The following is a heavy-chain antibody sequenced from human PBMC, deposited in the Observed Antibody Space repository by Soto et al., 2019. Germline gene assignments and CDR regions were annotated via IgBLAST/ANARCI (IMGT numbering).Heavy chain of an antibody. J-gene: IGHJ6*02. CDR3: ARGEGYTYGPIVYGLGV. CDR2: TYYRSEWYN. Sequence: SQTLSLTCAIYGDSVSSDSAAWNWIRQSPSRGLEWLGMTYYRSEWYNDYAVSVKSRITIDPDTSKNQFSLQLNSVTPEDTAVYYCARGEGYTYGPIVYGLGVWGQGTTVTVSS. D-gene: IGHD5-18*01. V-gene: IGHV6-1*01. CDR1: GDSVSSDSAA.